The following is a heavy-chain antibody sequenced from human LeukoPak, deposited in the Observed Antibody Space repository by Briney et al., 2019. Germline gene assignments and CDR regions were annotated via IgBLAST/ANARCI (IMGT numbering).Heavy chain of an antibody. Sequence: PSETLSLTCAVYGGSFSGYYWSWIRQPPGKGLEWIEEINHSGSTNYNPSLKSRVTISVDTSKNQFSLKLSSVTAADTAVYYCARGLSQAARHYYGMDVWGQGTTVTVSS. CDR2: INHSGST. J-gene: IGHJ6*02. V-gene: IGHV4-34*01. CDR3: ARGLSQAARHYYGMDV. D-gene: IGHD6-6*01. CDR1: GGSFSGYY.